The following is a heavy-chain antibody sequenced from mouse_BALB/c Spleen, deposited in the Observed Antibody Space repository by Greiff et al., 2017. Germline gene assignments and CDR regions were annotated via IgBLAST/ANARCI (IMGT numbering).Heavy chain of an antibody. D-gene: IGHD2-1*01. CDR2: IDPETGGT. CDR1: GYTFTDYE. Sequence: VQLHQSGAELVRPGASVTLSCKASGYTFTDYEMHWVKQTPVHGLEWIGAIDPETGGTAYNQKFKGKATLTTDKSSSTAYMELRSLTSEDSAVYYCAIYYGNLYYYAMDYWGQGTSVTVSS. V-gene: IGHV1-15*01. CDR3: AIYYGNLYYYAMDY. J-gene: IGHJ4*01.